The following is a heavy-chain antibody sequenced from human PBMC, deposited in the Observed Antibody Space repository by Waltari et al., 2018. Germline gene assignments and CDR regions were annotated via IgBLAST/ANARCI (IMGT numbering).Heavy chain of an antibody. Sequence: QMRLVESXGGVVQPGRSLSLSCXASGXIFGDHXMRWVRQVPGKGLKLVATISDDGSEXKYADSVKGRFTXSRXNGXXXLXLQMSGLXXXDTAXYYCVRKKAGXMDAFDLXGQGTMVTVXS. J-gene: IGHJ3*01. CDR2: ISDDGSEX. V-gene: IGHV3-30*19. CDR3: VRKKAGXMDAFDL. CDR1: GXIFGDHX.